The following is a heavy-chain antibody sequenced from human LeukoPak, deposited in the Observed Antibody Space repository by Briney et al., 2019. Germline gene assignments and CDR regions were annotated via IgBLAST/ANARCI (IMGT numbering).Heavy chain of an antibody. V-gene: IGHV1-69*13. CDR1: GGTFSSYA. CDR2: IIPIFGTA. CDR3: ARVDYYYYGMDV. Sequence: SVTVSCKATGGTFSSYAISWVRQAPGQGLEWMGGIIPIFGTANYAQKFQGRVTITADESTSTAYMELSSLRSEDTAVYYCARVDYYYYGMDVWGQGTTVTVSS. J-gene: IGHJ6*02.